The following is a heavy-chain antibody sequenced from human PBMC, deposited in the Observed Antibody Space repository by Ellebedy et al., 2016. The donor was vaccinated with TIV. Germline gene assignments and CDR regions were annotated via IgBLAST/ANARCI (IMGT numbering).Heavy chain of an antibody. J-gene: IGHJ4*02. V-gene: IGHV3-23*01. D-gene: IGHD6-19*01. CDR1: GFTFSSYA. CDR3: AKGRGGGSDSSAPRYYFDS. Sequence: PGGSLRLSCAASGFTFSSYAMSWVRQAPGKGLEWVSTISNTGSRTYYADSVEGRFIISRDNSKRTLYLQMNSLRAEDTAVHYCAKGRGGGSDSSAPRYYFDSWGLGTLVTVSS. CDR2: ISNTGSRT.